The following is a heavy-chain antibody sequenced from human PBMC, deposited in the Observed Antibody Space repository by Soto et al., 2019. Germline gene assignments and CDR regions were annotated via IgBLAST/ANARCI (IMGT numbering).Heavy chain of an antibody. CDR3: ARGAARRPDYYYYGMDV. J-gene: IGHJ6*02. Sequence: GASVKVSCKASGYTFTSYGISWVRQAPGQGLEWMGWISAYNGNTNYAQKLQGRVTMTTDTSTSTAYTELRSLRSDDTAVYYCARGAARRPDYYYYGMDVWGQGTTVTVSS. V-gene: IGHV1-18*04. CDR2: ISAYNGNT. D-gene: IGHD6-6*01. CDR1: GYTFTSYG.